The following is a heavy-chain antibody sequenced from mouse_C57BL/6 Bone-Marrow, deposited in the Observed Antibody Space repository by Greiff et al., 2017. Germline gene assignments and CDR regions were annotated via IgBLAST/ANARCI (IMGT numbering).Heavy chain of an antibody. D-gene: IGHD1-1*01. Sequence: QVQLKQPGAELVKPGASVKMSCKASGYTFTSYWITWGKQRPGQGLEWIGDIYPGSGSTNYNERFRSKATLTVDTSSSPAYRQRSSLTSEDPAVYYCASWGYYVSSSYFDVWGTGTTVTVSS. CDR3: ASWGYYVSSSYFDV. CDR2: IYPGSGST. J-gene: IGHJ1*03. CDR1: GYTFTSYW. V-gene: IGHV1-55*01.